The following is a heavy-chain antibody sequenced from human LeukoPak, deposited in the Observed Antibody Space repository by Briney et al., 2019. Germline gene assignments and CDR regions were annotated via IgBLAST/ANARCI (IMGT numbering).Heavy chain of an antibody. V-gene: IGHV3-53*01. J-gene: IGHJ4*02. CDR2: IYTGGST. CDR1: GFIVSSNY. D-gene: IGHD3-16*02. CDR3: AKDTRGYDYVWGSYRFDY. Sequence: GGSLRLSCAASGFIVSSNYMTWVRQAPGKGLEWVSVIYTGGSTYYADSVKGRFTISRDDSKNTLYLQMNSLRAEDTAVYYCAKDTRGYDYVWGSYRFDYWGQGTLVTVSS.